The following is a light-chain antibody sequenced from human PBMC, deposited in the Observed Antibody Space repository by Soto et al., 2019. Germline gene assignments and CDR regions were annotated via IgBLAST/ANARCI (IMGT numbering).Light chain of an antibody. V-gene: IGLV1-47*02. CDR1: SSNIGGTNY. Sequence: QSVLAQPPSASVTPGQRVFISGSGSSSNIGGTNYAYWYQQLPGAAPKLLMHSNNLRPSGVPERISGSKSGTSASLAISGLRSEDEAVYYCASWDDRLGAVIFGGGTKVTVL. CDR3: ASWDDRLGAVI. J-gene: IGLJ2*01. CDR2: SNN.